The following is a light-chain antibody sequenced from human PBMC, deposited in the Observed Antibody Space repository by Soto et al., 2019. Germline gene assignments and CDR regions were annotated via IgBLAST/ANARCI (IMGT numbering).Light chain of an antibody. CDR3: SSYAGSNTVV. CDR1: SSDVGGYNY. CDR2: EVS. Sequence: QSALTQRPSASGSPGQSVTISCTGTSSDVGGYNYVSWYQQQSGKAPKLMIYEVSKRPSGVPDRFSGSKSGNTASLTVSGLQAEDEADYYCSSYAGSNTVVFGGGTKVTVL. V-gene: IGLV2-8*01. J-gene: IGLJ2*01.